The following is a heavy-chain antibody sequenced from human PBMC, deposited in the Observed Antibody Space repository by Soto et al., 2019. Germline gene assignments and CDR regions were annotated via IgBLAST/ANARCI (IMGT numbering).Heavy chain of an antibody. V-gene: IGHV3-23*01. J-gene: IGHJ5*02. CDR1: GFTFTSYA. CDR2: ISGSGGST. Sequence: PGGSLRLSCAASGFTFTSYAMSWVRQAPGKGLEWVSAISGSGGSTYYADSVEGRFTISRDNSKNTLYLQMSTLRAEDTAVYYCAKDRGYYYDSKYNWFDPWGQGTLVTVSS. CDR3: AKDRGYYYDSKYNWFDP. D-gene: IGHD3-22*01.